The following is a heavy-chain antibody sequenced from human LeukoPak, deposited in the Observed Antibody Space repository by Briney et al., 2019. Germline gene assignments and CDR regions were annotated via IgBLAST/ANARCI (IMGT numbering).Heavy chain of an antibody. CDR3: AKDIAGTIIIDY. J-gene: IGHJ4*02. Sequence: GGSLRLSCAASGFTFSSYAMSWVRQAPGKGLEWVSAISGSGGSTYYADSVKGQFTISRDNSKNTLYLQMNSLRAEDTAVYYCAKDIAGTIIIDYWGQGTLVTVSS. V-gene: IGHV3-23*01. CDR2: ISGSGGST. CDR1: GFTFSSYA. D-gene: IGHD6-13*01.